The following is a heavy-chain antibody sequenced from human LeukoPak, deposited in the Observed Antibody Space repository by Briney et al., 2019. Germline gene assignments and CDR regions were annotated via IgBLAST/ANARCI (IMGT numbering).Heavy chain of an antibody. CDR1: GGSISSGDYY. CDR3: ARTMRDYDSSGYYYLDAFDI. D-gene: IGHD3-22*01. Sequence: PSQTLSLTCTVSGGSISSGDYYWSWIRQPPGKGLEWIGYICYSGSTYYNPSRKSRVTISVGTAKNQFSLKLSSATAADTAVYYCARTMRDYDSSGYYYLDAFDIWGQGTMVTVSS. CDR2: ICYSGST. V-gene: IGHV4-30-4*01. J-gene: IGHJ3*02.